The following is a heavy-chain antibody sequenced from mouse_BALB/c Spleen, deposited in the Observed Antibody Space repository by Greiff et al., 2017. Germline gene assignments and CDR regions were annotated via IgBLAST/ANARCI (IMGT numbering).Heavy chain of an antibody. Sequence: VQLQQSGAELVRPGVSVKISCKGSGYTFTDYAMHWVKQSHAKSLEWIGVISTYYGDASYNQKFKGKATMTVDKSSSTAYMELARLTSEDSAIYYCARGVWGLYAMDYWGQGTSVTVSS. J-gene: IGHJ4*01. CDR1: GYTFTDYA. CDR2: ISTYYGDA. D-gene: IGHD2-10*02. CDR3: ARGVWGLYAMDY. V-gene: IGHV1S137*01.